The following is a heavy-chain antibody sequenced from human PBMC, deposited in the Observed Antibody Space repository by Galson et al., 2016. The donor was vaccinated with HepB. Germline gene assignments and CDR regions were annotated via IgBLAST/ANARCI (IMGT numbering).Heavy chain of an antibody. V-gene: IGHV4-59*01. J-gene: IGHJ4*02. D-gene: IGHD6-19*01. CDR1: GGSISSYY. Sequence: SETLSLTCTVSGGSISSYYWNWIRQPPGKGLEWIGYIYHSGSTSYNPSLKSRVTISVDTSKNHFSLKLTSVTAADTAVYYCARGGYKAVAVHDYWGQGTLVTVSS. CDR3: ARGGYKAVAVHDY. CDR2: IYHSGST.